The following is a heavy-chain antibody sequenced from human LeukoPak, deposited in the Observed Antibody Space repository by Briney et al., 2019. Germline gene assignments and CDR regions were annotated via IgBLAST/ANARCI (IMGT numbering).Heavy chain of an antibody. V-gene: IGHV4-34*01. Sequence: PSETLSLTCAVYGGSFSGYYWSWIRQPPGKGLEWIGEINHSGSTNYNPSLKSRVTISVDTSKNQFSLKLSPVTAADTAVYYCARGRPPSGYAFSSWGQGTLVTVSS. CDR1: GGSFSGYY. CDR2: INHSGST. CDR3: ARGRPPSGYAFSS. D-gene: IGHD5-12*01. J-gene: IGHJ5*02.